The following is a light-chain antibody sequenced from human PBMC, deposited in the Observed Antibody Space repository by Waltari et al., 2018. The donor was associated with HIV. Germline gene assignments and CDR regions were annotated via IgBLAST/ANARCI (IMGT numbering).Light chain of an antibody. CDR2: DVS. Sequence: QSALTQPRSVSGSPGQSVTISCTGTSSDVGGYTYVSWSQQHPTNAPKLTIYDVSKRPSGVPDRFSGSKSGNTASLTISGLQAEDEADYYCCSYAGTYTWVFGGGTKLTVL. CDR3: CSYAGTYTWV. CDR1: SSDVGGYTY. V-gene: IGLV2-11*01. J-gene: IGLJ3*02.